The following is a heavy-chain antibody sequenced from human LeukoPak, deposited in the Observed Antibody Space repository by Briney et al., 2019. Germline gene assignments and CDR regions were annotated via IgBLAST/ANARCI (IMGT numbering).Heavy chain of an antibody. CDR1: GYTFTGYY. CDR3: ARDRGCSGGSCLPYFDY. Sequence: ASVKVSCKASGYTFTGYYMHWVRQAPGQGLEWMGWINPNSGGTNYAQKFQGRVTMTRDTSISTAYMELSGLRSDDTAVYYCARDRGCSGGSCLPYFDYWGQGTLVTVSS. V-gene: IGHV1-2*02. J-gene: IGHJ4*02. D-gene: IGHD2-15*01. CDR2: INPNSGGT.